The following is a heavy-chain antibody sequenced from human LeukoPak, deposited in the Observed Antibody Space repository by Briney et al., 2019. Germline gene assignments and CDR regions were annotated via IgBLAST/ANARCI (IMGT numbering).Heavy chain of an antibody. V-gene: IGHV3-66*02. Sequence: GGSLRLSCAASGFTVSSNYMSWVRQAPGKGLEWVSVIYSGGSTYYADSVKGRFTISRDNSKNTLYLQMNSLRAEDTAVYYCARDTRDVGYGMDAWGQGTTVTVSS. CDR3: ARDTRDVGYGMDA. CDR1: GFTVSSNY. J-gene: IGHJ6*02. CDR2: IYSGGST. D-gene: IGHD5-24*01.